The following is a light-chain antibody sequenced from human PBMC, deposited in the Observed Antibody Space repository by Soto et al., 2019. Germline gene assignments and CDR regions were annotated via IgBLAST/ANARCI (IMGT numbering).Light chain of an antibody. CDR2: GAS. J-gene: IGKJ4*01. CDR1: QSVRSNY. Sequence: EIVLTQSPGTLSLSSGERATLSCRASQSVRSNYLAWYQQKPGQAPRLLIYGASSRATGIPDRFGGSGSGTDFTLTISRLEREDCAVYYCQPYASSPLTFGGGTKVEIK. CDR3: QPYASSPLT. V-gene: IGKV3-20*01.